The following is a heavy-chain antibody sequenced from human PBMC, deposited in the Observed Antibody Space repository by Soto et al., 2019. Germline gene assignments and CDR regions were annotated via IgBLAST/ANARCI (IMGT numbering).Heavy chain of an antibody. V-gene: IGHV1-8*01. CDR2: MNPNSGNT. CDR3: ARTSSLLWFGELLALNYFDY. Sequence: ASVKVSCKASGYTFTSYDINWVRQATGQGLEWMGWMNPNSGNTGYAQKFQGRVTMTRNTSISTAYMELSSLRSEDTAVYYCARTSSLLWFGELLALNYFDYWGQGTPVTVSS. CDR1: GYTFTSYD. D-gene: IGHD3-10*01. J-gene: IGHJ4*02.